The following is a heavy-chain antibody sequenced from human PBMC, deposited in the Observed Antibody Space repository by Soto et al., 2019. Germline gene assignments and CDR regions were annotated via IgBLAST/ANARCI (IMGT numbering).Heavy chain of an antibody. CDR3: ARDRFGGIVLMVYDYYGMDV. D-gene: IGHD2-8*01. J-gene: IGHJ6*02. CDR1: GGTFSSYA. CDR2: IIPIFGTA. Sequence: SVKVSCKASGGTFSSYAISWVRQAPGQGLEWMGGIIPIFGTANYAQKFQGRVTITADESTSTAYMELSSLRSEDTAVYYCARDRFGGIVLMVYDYYGMDVWGQGTTVTVSS. V-gene: IGHV1-69*13.